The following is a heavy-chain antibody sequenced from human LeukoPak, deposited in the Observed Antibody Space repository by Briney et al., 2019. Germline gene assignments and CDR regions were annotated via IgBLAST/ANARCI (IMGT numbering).Heavy chain of an antibody. V-gene: IGHV3-7*01. J-gene: IGHJ4*02. CDR3: AKDLGY. CDR2: IREDGSEK. Sequence: GGSLRLSCAASGFTFSSYWMSWVRQAPGKGLEWVANIREDGSEKYYVDSVKGQFTISRDNAKNSLFLQMDSLRAEDTAVYYCAKDLGYWGQGTLVTVSS. CDR1: GFTFSSYW.